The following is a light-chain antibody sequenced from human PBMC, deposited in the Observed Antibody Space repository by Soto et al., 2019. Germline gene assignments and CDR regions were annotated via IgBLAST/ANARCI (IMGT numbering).Light chain of an antibody. CDR3: SSYTSTSTDV. V-gene: IGLV2-14*01. Sequence: QSVLTQPASVSGSPGQSITISCTGTSSDVGGYNYVSWYQQHPGKAPKLMIYDVNNRPSGISNRFSASKSGNTASLTISGLQAEDEADYYCSSYTSTSTDVFGTGTKVTVL. CDR1: SSDVGGYNY. CDR2: DVN. J-gene: IGLJ1*01.